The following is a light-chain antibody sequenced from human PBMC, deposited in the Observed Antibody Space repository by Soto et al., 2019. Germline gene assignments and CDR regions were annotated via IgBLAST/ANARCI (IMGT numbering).Light chain of an antibody. Sequence: DIVMTQSPLSLPVTPGEPASISCRSSQSLLHSKGYNYLDWYLQKPGQSPQLLIYLGSNRASGVPDRFSGSGSGSDFTLKISRVEAEDVGVYYCMQALQTPWTFGQGTQVEIK. CDR2: LGS. CDR1: QSLLHSKGYNY. J-gene: IGKJ1*01. CDR3: MQALQTPWT. V-gene: IGKV2-28*01.